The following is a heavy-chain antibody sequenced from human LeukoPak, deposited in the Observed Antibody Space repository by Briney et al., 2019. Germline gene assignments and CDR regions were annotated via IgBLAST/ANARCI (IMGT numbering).Heavy chain of an antibody. J-gene: IGHJ5*02. CDR3: AKDQDVDTAMVHPANWFDP. CDR1: GFTFSSYG. CDR2: ISYDGSNK. V-gene: IGHV3-30*18. D-gene: IGHD5-18*01. Sequence: GGSLRLSCAASGFTFSSYGMHWVRQAPGKGLEWVAVISYDGSNKYYADSVKGRFTISRDNSKNTLYLQMNSLRAEDTAVYYCAKDQDVDTAMVHPANWFDPWGQGTLVTVSS.